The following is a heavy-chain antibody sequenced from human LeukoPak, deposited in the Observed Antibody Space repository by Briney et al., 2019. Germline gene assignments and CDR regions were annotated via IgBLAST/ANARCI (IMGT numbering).Heavy chain of an antibody. D-gene: IGHD6-13*01. J-gene: IGHJ5*02. V-gene: IGHV3-21*01. Sequence: PGGSLRLSCAASGFTFSSYSMNWVRQAPGKGLEWVSSISSSSSYIYYADSVKSRFTISRDNAKNSLYLQMNSLRAEDTAVYYCARDRGYSSSPDWFDPWGQGTLVTVSS. CDR1: GFTFSSYS. CDR3: ARDRGYSSSPDWFDP. CDR2: ISSSSSYI.